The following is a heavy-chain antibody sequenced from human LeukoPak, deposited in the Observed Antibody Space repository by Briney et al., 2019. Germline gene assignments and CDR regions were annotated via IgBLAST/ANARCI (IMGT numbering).Heavy chain of an antibody. CDR2: ISSSGSTI. CDR3: ARVEWDSSGSRDY. CDR1: GFTFSSYE. V-gene: IGHV3-48*03. D-gene: IGHD3-22*01. J-gene: IGHJ4*02. Sequence: GGSLRLSCAASGFTFSSYEMNWVRQAPGKGLEWVSYISSSGSTIYYADSVKGRFTISRDNSKNTLYLQMNSLRAEDTAVYYCARVEWDSSGSRDYWGQGTLVTVSS.